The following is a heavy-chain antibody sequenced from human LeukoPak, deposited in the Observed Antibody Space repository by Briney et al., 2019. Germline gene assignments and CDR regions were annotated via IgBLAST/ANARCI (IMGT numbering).Heavy chain of an antibody. CDR2: IYYSGST. CDR1: GGSLSSGSYY. D-gene: IGHD2-2*01. CDR3: ARIDPDIVVVPAAGYFDY. V-gene: IGHV4-61*01. J-gene: IGHJ4*02. Sequence: PSETLSLTCTVSGGSLSSGSYYWSWIRQPPGKGLEWIGYIYYSGSTNYNPSLKSRVTISVDTSKNQFSLKPSSVTAADTAVYYCARIDPDIVVVPAAGYFDYWGQGTLVTVSS.